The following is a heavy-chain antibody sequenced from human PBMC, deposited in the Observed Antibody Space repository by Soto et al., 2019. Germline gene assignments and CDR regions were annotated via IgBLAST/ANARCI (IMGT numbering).Heavy chain of an antibody. CDR1: GYTFIAYA. J-gene: IGHJ5*02. D-gene: IGHD2-21*02. CDR2: INAGNGNT. Sequence: ASVKVSCKASGYTFIAYAVHWVRQAPGQRLEWMGWINAGNGNTNYSQRFQGRVTITRDTSASTAYMELSSLRSEDTAVYYCARGDYCGGDCYIPNWFDPWGQGTLVTVSS. CDR3: ARGDYCGGDCYIPNWFDP. V-gene: IGHV1-3*01.